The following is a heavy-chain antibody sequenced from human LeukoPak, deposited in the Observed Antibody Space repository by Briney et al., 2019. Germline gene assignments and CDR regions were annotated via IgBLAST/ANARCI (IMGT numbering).Heavy chain of an antibody. CDR1: GGSISSSSSY. D-gene: IGHD3-22*01. CDR3: ARHTYYYDSSGYAFDY. J-gene: IGHJ4*02. V-gene: IGHV4-39*01. Sequence: SETLSLTCTVSGGSISSSSSYWGWIRQPPGKGLEWIGSIFYSGSTYYNPSLKSRVTISVDTSKNQFSLKLSSVTAADTAVYYCARHTYYYDSSGYAFDYWGQGTLVTVSS. CDR2: IFYSGST.